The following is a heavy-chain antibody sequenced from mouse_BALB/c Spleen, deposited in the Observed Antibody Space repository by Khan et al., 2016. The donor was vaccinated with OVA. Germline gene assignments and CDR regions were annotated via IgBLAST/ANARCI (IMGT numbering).Heavy chain of an antibody. J-gene: IGHJ3*01. D-gene: IGHD2-4*01. Sequence: EVQLVESGPGLVKPSQSLSLTCTVTGYSITSEYTWNWIRQFPGNKLEWMGFIRYSGNTRYNPSLKSRISITRDTSKNTFFLQLNSVTSEDTATYYCARKDYYDYDPFPYWGQGTLVTVSA. CDR1: GYSITSEYT. V-gene: IGHV3-2*02. CDR2: IRYSGNT. CDR3: ARKDYYDYDPFPY.